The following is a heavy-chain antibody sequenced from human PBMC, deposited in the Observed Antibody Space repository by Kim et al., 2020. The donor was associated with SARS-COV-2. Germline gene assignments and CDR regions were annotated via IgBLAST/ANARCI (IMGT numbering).Heavy chain of an antibody. CDR2: INPRAAAT. V-gene: IGHV1-2*06. CDR3: VRGRANYFFDY. Sequence: ASVKVSCTTSGYTFIGYYMHWVRQAPGQGLEWMGRINPRAAATNYAQKFPGRVTMTRDTSSSTGSMELSSLRSDDTAVYYCVRGRANYFFDYWGQGSLVTVSS. J-gene: IGHJ4*02. CDR1: GYTFIGYY.